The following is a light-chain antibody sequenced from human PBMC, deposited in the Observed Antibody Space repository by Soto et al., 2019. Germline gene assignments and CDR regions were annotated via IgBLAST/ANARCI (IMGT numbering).Light chain of an antibody. CDR3: QAWDNSLV. Sequence: SYDLTQPPSVSVSAGQTASITCSGDKLGDKYACWYQQKPGQSPVLVIYQDSKRPSGIPERFSCSNSGNTATLTISGTQAMDESDYYCQAWDNSLVFGGGTKLTVL. CDR2: QDS. J-gene: IGLJ2*01. CDR1: KLGDKY. V-gene: IGLV3-1*01.